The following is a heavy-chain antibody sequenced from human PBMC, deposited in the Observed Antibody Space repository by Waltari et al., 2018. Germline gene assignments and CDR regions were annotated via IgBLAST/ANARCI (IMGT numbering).Heavy chain of an antibody. CDR2: IDPRDSYT. Sequence: EVQLVQSGAELNKPGESLRISCQASGYPFFSPWISWVRPVPGKGLEWLGRIDPRDSYTNYSPSFHGHVTISVDKSINTAYLQWNSLKASDTATYYCSRHVSGTYYEDYWGQGTLVTVSS. CDR3: SRHVSGTYYEDY. J-gene: IGHJ4*02. V-gene: IGHV5-10-1*03. D-gene: IGHD1-26*01. CDR1: GYPFFSPW.